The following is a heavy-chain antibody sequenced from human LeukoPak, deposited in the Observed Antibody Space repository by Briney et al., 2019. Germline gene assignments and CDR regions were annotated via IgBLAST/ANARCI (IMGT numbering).Heavy chain of an antibody. CDR2: FDPEDGET. J-gene: IGHJ4*02. V-gene: IGHV1-24*01. Sequence: ASVKVSCKASGYTFTSYGISWVRQAPGKGLEWMGGFDPEDGETIYAQKFQGRVTMTEDTSTDTAYMELSSLRSEDTAVYYCATTFRGGVVSPDRGRIDYWGQGTLVTVSS. D-gene: IGHD3-10*01. CDR1: GYTFTSYG. CDR3: ATTFRGGVVSPDRGRIDY.